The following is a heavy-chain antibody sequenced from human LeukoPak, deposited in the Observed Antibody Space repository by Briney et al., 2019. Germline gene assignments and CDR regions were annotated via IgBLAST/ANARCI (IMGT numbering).Heavy chain of an antibody. V-gene: IGHV3-23*01. J-gene: IGHJ4*02. CDR1: GFTFSSYA. D-gene: IGHD5-18*01. Sequence: GGSLRLSCAASGFTFSSYAMSWVRQAPGKGLEWVSAISGSGGSTYYADSVKGRFTISRDNSKNTLYLQMNSLRAEDTAVYYCAKQAAEWIPPGVWYYFDYWGQGTLVTVSS. CDR2: ISGSGGST. CDR3: AKQAAEWIPPGVWYYFDY.